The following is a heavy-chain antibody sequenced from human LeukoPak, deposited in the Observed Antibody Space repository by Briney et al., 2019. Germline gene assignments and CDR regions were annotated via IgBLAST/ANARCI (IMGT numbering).Heavy chain of an antibody. V-gene: IGHV6-1*01. CDR3: ARVSSSWYRRTCYFDY. CDR2: TYYRSKWYN. J-gene: IGHJ4*02. Sequence: SQTLSLTCAISGDSVSSNSAAWNWIRQSPSRGLEWLGRTYYRSKWYNDYAVSVKSRITINPDTSKNQFSLQLNSVTPEDTAVYYCARVSSSWYRRTCYFDYWGQGTLVTVSS. D-gene: IGHD6-13*01. CDR1: GDSVSSNSAA.